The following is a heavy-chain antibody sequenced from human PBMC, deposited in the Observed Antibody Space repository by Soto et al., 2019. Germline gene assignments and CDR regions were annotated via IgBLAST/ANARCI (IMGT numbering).Heavy chain of an antibody. J-gene: IGHJ6*02. D-gene: IGHD3-3*01. V-gene: IGHV1-69*06. CDR2: IIPIFGTA. CDR1: GGTFSSYA. Sequence: ASVKVSCKASGGTFSSYAISWVRQAPGQGLEWMGGIIPIFGTANYAQKFQGRVTITADKSTSTAYMELSSLRAEDTAVYYCARSGTKYYDFWSGYYYYGMDVWGQGTTVTVSS. CDR3: ARSGTKYYDFWSGYYYYGMDV.